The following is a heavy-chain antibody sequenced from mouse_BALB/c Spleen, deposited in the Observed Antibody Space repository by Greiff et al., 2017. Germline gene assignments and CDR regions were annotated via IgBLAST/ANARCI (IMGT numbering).Heavy chain of an antibody. D-gene: IGHD1-1*01. V-gene: IGHV5-6-5*01. Sequence: EVKLVESGGGLVKPGGSLKLSCAASGFTFSSYAMSWVRQTPEKRLEWVASISSGGSTYYPDSVKGRFTISRDNARNILYLQMSSLRSEDTAMYYCARDGRITTVPAWFAYWGQGTLVTVSA. J-gene: IGHJ3*01. CDR1: GFTFSSYA. CDR2: ISSGGST. CDR3: ARDGRITTVPAWFAY.